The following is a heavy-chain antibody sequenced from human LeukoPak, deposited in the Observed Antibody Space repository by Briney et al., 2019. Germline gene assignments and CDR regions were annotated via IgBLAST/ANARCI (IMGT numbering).Heavy chain of an antibody. J-gene: IGHJ4*02. D-gene: IGHD2-8*01. Sequence: GGSLRLSCAASGFTFSTYTMAWVRQAPGGGLEWVSGISDNGGRTYYADSVKGRFTISRDNSKNTLYLQMNSLRAEDTAVYYCARVRYCTNGVCYLNYFDYWGQGTLVTVSS. CDR3: ARVRYCTNGVCYLNYFDY. CDR2: ISDNGGRT. CDR1: GFTFSTYT. V-gene: IGHV3-23*01.